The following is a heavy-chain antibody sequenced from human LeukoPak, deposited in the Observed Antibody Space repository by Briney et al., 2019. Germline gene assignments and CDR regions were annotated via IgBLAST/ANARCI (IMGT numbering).Heavy chain of an antibody. J-gene: IGHJ4*02. CDR2: IYTSGST. V-gene: IGHV4-4*09. CDR3: AGSGYSSGLGVDY. Sequence: PSETLSFTCTVSGGSISSYYWSWIRQPPGKGLEWIGYIYTSGSTNYNPSLKSRVTISVDTSKNQFSLKLSSVTAADTAVYYCAGSGYSSGLGVDYWGQGTLVTVSS. D-gene: IGHD6-19*01. CDR1: GGSISSYY.